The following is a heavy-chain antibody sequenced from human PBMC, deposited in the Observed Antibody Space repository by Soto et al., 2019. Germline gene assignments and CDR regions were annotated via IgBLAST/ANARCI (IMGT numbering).Heavy chain of an antibody. CDR3: ASRVEGLYSGNDRYYFDY. CDR2: IYYSGTS. CDR1: GTSIPTSAYS. J-gene: IGHJ4*02. Sequence: SDTRPLTFTVSGTSIPTSAYSWGWIRQPPGKGLEWIGTIYYSGTSYHNPSLKSRVTISVDTSKNQFSLTLTSVTAADTAVYYCASRVEGLYSGNDRYYFDYWGQGTLVIVSS. V-gene: IGHV4-39*01. D-gene: IGHD5-12*01.